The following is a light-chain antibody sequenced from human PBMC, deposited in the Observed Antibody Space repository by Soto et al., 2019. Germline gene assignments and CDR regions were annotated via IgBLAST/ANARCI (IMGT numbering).Light chain of an antibody. CDR2: EVT. J-gene: IGLJ2*01. V-gene: IGLV2-8*01. CDR3: SSYAGSNNLI. Sequence: QSVLTQPPSASGSPGQSVTISCTGTSSDVGGYNYVSWHQQHPGKAPKVMIYEVTKRPSGVPDRFSGSKSGNTASLTVSGLQAEDEADYYCSSYAGSNNLIFGGGTKLTVL. CDR1: SSDVGGYNY.